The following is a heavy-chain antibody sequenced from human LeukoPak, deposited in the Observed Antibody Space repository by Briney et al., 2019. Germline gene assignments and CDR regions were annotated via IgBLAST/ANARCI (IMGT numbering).Heavy chain of an antibody. Sequence: SQTLSLTCTVSGGSISSGDYYWSWIRQPPGKGLEWIAYMYYSGSTYYNPSLKSRVTMSADTSKNQLSLKLSSVTAADTAVYYCARPYYYDSRIDPWGQGSLVTVCS. CDR2: MYYSGST. J-gene: IGHJ5*02. D-gene: IGHD3-22*01. V-gene: IGHV4-30-4*01. CDR3: ARPYYYDSRIDP. CDR1: GGSISSGDYY.